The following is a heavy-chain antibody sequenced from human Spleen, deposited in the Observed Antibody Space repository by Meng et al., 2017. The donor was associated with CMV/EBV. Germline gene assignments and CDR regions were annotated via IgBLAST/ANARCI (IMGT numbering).Heavy chain of an antibody. V-gene: IGHV3-13*01. CDR2: IGTDGDT. CDR3: VRGKAWFLDLYGTDV. Sequence: GESLKISCAASGFTFSSYDMHWVRQGKGKGLEWVSAIGTDGDTYYAGSVKGRFTISRENAKNCLYLQMNSLRAGDTAVYYCVRGKAWFLDLYGTDVWGQGTTVTVS. D-gene: IGHD3/OR15-3a*01. J-gene: IGHJ6*02. CDR1: GFTFSSYD.